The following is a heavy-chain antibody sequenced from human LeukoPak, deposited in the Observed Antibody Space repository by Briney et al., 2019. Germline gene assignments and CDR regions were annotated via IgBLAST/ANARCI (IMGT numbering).Heavy chain of an antibody. Sequence: SETLSLTCAVSGGSFSGYYWSWIRQPPGKGLEWIGEINHSGSTNYNPSLKSRVTISVDTSKSQFSRKLSSVTAADTAVYYCARSKVPATGNWFDPWGRGTLVTVSS. CDR1: GGSFSGYY. D-gene: IGHD2-21*02. V-gene: IGHV4-34*01. CDR2: INHSGST. CDR3: ARSKVPATGNWFDP. J-gene: IGHJ5*02.